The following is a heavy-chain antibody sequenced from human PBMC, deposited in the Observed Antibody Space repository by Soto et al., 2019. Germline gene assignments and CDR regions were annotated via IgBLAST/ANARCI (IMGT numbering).Heavy chain of an antibody. CDR1: GGSISSGDYY. J-gene: IGHJ5*02. D-gene: IGHD6-13*01. V-gene: IGHV4-30-4*01. Sequence: PWETLSLTCTVSGGSISSGDYYWSWIRQPPGKGLEWIGYIYYSGSTYYNPSLKSRVTISVDTSKNQFSLKLSSVTAADTAVYYCAREKARAAAGTGGWFDPWGQGTLVTV. CDR2: IYYSGST. CDR3: AREKARAAAGTGGWFDP.